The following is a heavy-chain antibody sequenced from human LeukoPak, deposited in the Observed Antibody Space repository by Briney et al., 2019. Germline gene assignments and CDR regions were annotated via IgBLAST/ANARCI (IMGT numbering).Heavy chain of an antibody. CDR3: ARASGYSQRGQGALDP. J-gene: IGHJ5*02. V-gene: IGHV3-33*01. CDR1: GFTFSSYG. CDR2: IWYDGSNK. D-gene: IGHD5-18*01. Sequence: SGGSLRLSCAASGFTFSSYGMHWVRQARVKGLEWVAVIWYDGSNKYYADSVRGRFTISRDNSKNTLYLQMNSLRAEDTAVYYCARASGYSQRGQGALDPWGQGTLVTVSS.